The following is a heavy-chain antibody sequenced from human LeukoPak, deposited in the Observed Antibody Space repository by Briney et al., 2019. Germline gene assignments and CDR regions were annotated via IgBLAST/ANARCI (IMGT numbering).Heavy chain of an antibody. J-gene: IGHJ4*02. Sequence: SETLSLTCAVSGGSISSGGYSWSWIRQPPGKGLEWIGYINHSGSTNYNPSLKSRVTISVDTSKNQFSLKLSSVTAADTAVYYCARLSGAGGDYWGQGTLVTVSS. CDR3: ARLSGAGGDY. V-gene: IGHV4-30-2*01. CDR2: INHSGST. CDR1: GGSISSGGYS. D-gene: IGHD1-14*01.